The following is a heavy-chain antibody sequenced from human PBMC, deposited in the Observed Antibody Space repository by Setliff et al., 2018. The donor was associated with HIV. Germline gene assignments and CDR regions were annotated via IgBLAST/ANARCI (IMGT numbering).Heavy chain of an antibody. Sequence: PSETLSLTCTVSGGSISSSSYYWGWIRQPPGKGLEWIGSIYYSGSTYSNPSLKSRVTISVDTSKNQFSLKVRSVIAADTALYYCARGRNYGSPYFYYMDVWATGTTVTVSS. V-gene: IGHV4-39*01. J-gene: IGHJ6*03. CDR3: ARGRNYGSPYFYYMDV. CDR1: GGSISSSSYY. CDR2: IYYSGST. D-gene: IGHD3-10*01.